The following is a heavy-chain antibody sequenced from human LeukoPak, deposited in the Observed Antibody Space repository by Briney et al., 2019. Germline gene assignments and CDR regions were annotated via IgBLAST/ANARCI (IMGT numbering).Heavy chain of an antibody. CDR2: INPSAGSK. CDR1: GYTFTSYF. J-gene: IGHJ4*02. CDR3: ARDSADYGNYDY. V-gene: IGHV1-46*01. D-gene: IGHD4-11*01. Sequence: ASVQVSCKASGYTFTSYFMHWVRQAPGQGLAWMGIINPSAGSKSYAQKFQGRVTMTRDTSTSTLYMELSSLRSEDTAVYYCARDSADYGNYDYWGQATLVTV.